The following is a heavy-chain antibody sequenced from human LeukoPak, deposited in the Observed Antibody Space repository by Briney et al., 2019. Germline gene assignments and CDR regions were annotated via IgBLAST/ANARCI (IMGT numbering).Heavy chain of an antibody. Sequence: PGGSLRLSCAAFGFTFSNAWMSWVRQAPGKGLEWVGRIKSKTDGGTTDYAAPVKGRFTISRDDSKNTLYLQMNSLKTEDTAVYYCTTGVRQLWFNDAFDIWGQGTMVTVSS. CDR2: IKSKTDGGTT. D-gene: IGHD5-18*01. V-gene: IGHV3-15*01. CDR3: TTGVRQLWFNDAFDI. J-gene: IGHJ3*02. CDR1: GFTFSNAW.